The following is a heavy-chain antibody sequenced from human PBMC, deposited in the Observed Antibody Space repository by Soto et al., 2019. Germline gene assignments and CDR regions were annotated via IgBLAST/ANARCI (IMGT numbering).Heavy chain of an antibody. CDR2: IYYSGST. V-gene: IGHV4-31*03. D-gene: IGHD3-22*01. Sequence: SQTLSLTCTVSGGSISSGGYYWSWIRQHPGKGLEWIGYIYYSGSTYYNPSLKSRVTISVDTSKNQFSLKLSSVTAADTAVYYCARSYDSSGYYFDYWGQGTLVTVSS. CDR1: GGSISSGGYY. CDR3: ARSYDSSGYYFDY. J-gene: IGHJ4*02.